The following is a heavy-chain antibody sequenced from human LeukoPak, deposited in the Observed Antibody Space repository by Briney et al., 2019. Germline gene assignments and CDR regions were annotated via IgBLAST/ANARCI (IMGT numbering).Heavy chain of an antibody. V-gene: IGHV3-30*18. J-gene: IGHJ4*02. CDR3: AKSITMVRGVILPDFDY. CDR2: ISYDGSNK. CDR1: GFTFSSYG. D-gene: IGHD3-10*01. Sequence: GRSLRLSCAASGFTFSSYGMHWVRQAPGKGLEWVAVISYDGSNKYYADSVKGRFTISRDNSKNTLYLQMNSLRAEDTAVYYCAKSITMVRGVILPDFDYWGQGTLVTVSS.